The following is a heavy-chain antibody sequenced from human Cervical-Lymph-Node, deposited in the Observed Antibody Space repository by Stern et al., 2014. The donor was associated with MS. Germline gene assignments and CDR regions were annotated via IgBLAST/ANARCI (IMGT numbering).Heavy chain of an antibody. J-gene: IGHJ4*02. CDR3: ARRDESTAYNEF. CDR2: IYPGDSDV. V-gene: IGHV5-51*03. CDR1: GYGFNNHW. D-gene: IGHD2/OR15-2a*01. Sequence: VQLVQSGAQIKKAGDSLKISCKASGYGFNNHWNGWVRQMPGKGLEWVGIIYPGDSDVRYGPSFRGQVTISADKSTSTAYLHWSSLKASDSGVYFCARRDESTAYNEFWGQGTRVTVSS.